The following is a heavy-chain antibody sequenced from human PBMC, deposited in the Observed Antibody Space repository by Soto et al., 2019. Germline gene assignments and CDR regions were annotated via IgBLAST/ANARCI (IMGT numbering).Heavy chain of an antibody. D-gene: IGHD3-22*01. J-gene: IGHJ4*02. CDR2: ISGSGGST. CDR1: GFTFSSYA. Sequence: ASLRLSCAASGFTFSSYAMSWVRQAPGKGLEWVSAISGSGGSTYYADSVKGRFTISRDNSKNTLYLQMNSLRAEDTAVYYCARIGLTMNNHADYWGQGTLVTVSS. CDR3: ARIGLTMNNHADY. V-gene: IGHV3-23*01.